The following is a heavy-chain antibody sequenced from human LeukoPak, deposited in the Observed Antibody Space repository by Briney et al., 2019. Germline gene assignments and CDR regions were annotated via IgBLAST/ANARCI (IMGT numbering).Heavy chain of an antibody. CDR2: INHSGST. D-gene: IGHD3-22*01. Sequence: SETLSLTCAVYGGSFSGYYWSWIRQPPGKGLEWIGEINHSGSTNYNPSLKSRVTISVDTSKNQFSLKLSSVTAADTAVYYCARDGYYDSSGSESAFDYWGQGTLVTVSS. J-gene: IGHJ4*02. V-gene: IGHV4-34*01. CDR3: ARDGYYDSSGSESAFDY. CDR1: GGSFSGYY.